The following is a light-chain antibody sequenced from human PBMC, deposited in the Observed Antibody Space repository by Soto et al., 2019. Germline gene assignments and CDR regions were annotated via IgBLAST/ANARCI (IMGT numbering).Light chain of an antibody. Sequence: DFQMTQSTSTLSAAVEDRITITFRSSQSISNLLAWYQQKPGRAPKLLIYDASSLESGVPSRFSGGGSGTEFTLTISSLQHDDFATYYCQQYKNYSWTFGEGTKVDIK. V-gene: IGKV1-5*01. CDR1: QSISNL. CDR2: DAS. J-gene: IGKJ1*01. CDR3: QQYKNYSWT.